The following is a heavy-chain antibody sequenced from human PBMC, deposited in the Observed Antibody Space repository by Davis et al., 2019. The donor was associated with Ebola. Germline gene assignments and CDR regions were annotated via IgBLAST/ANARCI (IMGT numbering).Heavy chain of an antibody. D-gene: IGHD6-6*01. J-gene: IGHJ5*02. V-gene: IGHV5-51*01. CDR2: IYPGDSDT. CDR1: GYSFTSYW. CDR3: ARRALRGAARPPWWFDP. Sequence: GESLKISCKGSGYSFTSYWIGWVRQMPGKGLEWMGIIYPGDSDTRYSPSFQGQVTISADKSISTAYLQWSSLKASDTAMYYCARRALRGAARPPWWFDPWGQGTLVTVSS.